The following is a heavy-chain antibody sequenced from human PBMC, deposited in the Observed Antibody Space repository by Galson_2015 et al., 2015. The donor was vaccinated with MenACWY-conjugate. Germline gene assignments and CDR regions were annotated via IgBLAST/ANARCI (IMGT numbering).Heavy chain of an antibody. V-gene: IGHV4-59*08. D-gene: IGHD4-17*01. CDR3: ARAATVTTYAGYYYYMDV. J-gene: IGHJ6*03. Sequence: SETLSLTCSVSGVSITAHYWSWIRQPPGKGLEWIGYNYYSGGTSYNPSLKSRVTISIDTSKNQFSLKLSSVTAADTAVYYCARAATVTTYAGYYYYMDVWGKGTTVTVSS. CDR2: NYYSGGT. CDR1: GVSITAHY.